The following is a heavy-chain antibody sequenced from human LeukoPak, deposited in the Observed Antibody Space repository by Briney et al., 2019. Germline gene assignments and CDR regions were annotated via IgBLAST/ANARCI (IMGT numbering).Heavy chain of an antibody. CDR2: ISGSGGST. CDR1: GFTFSSYA. J-gene: IGHJ4*02. V-gene: IGHV3-23*01. D-gene: IGHD6-13*01. Sequence: GGSLRLSCAASGFTFSSYAMSWVRQAPGKGLEWVSAISGSGGSTYYADSVKGRFTTSRDNSKNALYLQMNSLRAEDTAVYYCAKNEGGYSSSWNTSPFDYWGQGTLVTVSS. CDR3: AKNEGGYSSSWNTSPFDY.